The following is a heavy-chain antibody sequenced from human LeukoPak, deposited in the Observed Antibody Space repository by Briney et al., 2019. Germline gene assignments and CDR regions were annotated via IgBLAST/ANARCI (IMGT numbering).Heavy chain of an antibody. D-gene: IGHD5-18*01. J-gene: IGHJ3*02. Sequence: SETLSLTCAVYGGSFSGYYWSWIRQPPGKGLEWIGEINHSGSTNYNPSLKSRVTISVDTSKNQFSLKLSSVTAANTAVYYCARASSRIQLLLGNAFDIWGQGTMVTVSS. CDR1: GGSFSGYY. CDR3: ARASSRIQLLLGNAFDI. CDR2: INHSGST. V-gene: IGHV4-34*01.